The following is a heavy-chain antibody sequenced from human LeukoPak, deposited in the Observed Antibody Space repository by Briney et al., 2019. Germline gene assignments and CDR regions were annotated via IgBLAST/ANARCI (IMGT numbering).Heavy chain of an antibody. CDR2: IKSKTDGGTT. J-gene: IGHJ4*02. CDR3: TTEDVYSIAAAGHSHY. V-gene: IGHV3-15*01. Sequence: PGGSLRLSCAASGFTFSNAWMSWVRQAPGKGLEWVGRIKSKTDGGTTDYAAPVKGRFTISRDDSKNTLYLQMNSLKTEDTAVYYCTTEDVYSIAAAGHSHYWGQGTLVTVSS. D-gene: IGHD6-13*01. CDR1: GFTFSNAW.